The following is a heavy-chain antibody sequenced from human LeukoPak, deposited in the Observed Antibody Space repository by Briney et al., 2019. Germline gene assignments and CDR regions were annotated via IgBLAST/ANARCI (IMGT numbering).Heavy chain of an antibody. D-gene: IGHD3-3*01. CDR1: GFTFSSYW. Sequence: PGGSLRLSCAASGFTFSSYWMHWVRQAPGKGLEWVSRINSDGSRTSYADSVKGRFTISSGNAKNSLYLQMNSVRAEETAVYYCAREEILDHDLGSGYRPRNLFDPWGQGTLVTVSS. J-gene: IGHJ5*02. CDR2: INSDGSRT. V-gene: IGHV3-74*01. CDR3: AREEILDHDLGSGYRPRNLFDP.